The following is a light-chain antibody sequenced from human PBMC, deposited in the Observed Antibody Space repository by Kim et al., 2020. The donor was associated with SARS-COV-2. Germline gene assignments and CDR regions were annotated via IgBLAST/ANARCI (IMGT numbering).Light chain of an antibody. J-gene: IGKJ1*01. Sequence: PGDRATLACRASQSVTSTYVAWYQQKPGQAPRLLIYGTSTRAAGIPGRFSGSGSGTEYTLTINRLEPEDFAIYYCQQFGSSRTWTFGQGTKVDIK. V-gene: IGKV3-20*01. CDR3: QQFGSSRTWT. CDR1: QSVTSTY. CDR2: GTS.